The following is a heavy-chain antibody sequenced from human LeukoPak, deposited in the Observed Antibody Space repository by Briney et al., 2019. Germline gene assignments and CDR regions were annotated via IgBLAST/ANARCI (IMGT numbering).Heavy chain of an antibody. J-gene: IGHJ4*02. CDR3: ATSGYYFEY. D-gene: IGHD3-22*01. CDR1: GFTFSSYE. V-gene: IGHV3-48*03. Sequence: GGSLRLSCAASGFTFSSYEMNWVRQAPGKGLEWLSYISSGGSTIYYADSVKGRFTISRDNARNSLYLQMRSLRAEDTAVYYCATSGYYFEYWGQGTLVTVSS. CDR2: ISSGGSTI.